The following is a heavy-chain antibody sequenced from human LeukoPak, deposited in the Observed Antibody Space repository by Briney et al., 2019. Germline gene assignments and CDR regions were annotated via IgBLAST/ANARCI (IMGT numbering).Heavy chain of an antibody. Sequence: GASVKVSCKASGYTFTGYYIHWVRQAPGQGLEWMGWINPNSGGTNYAQKFQGRVTMTRDTSISTAYMELSRLRSDDTAVYYCTRAPGYLCSITSCYESLSFDYWGQGTLVTVSS. CDR2: INPNSGGT. D-gene: IGHD2-2*01. V-gene: IGHV1-2*02. J-gene: IGHJ4*02. CDR3: TRAPGYLCSITSCYESLSFDY. CDR1: GYTFTGYY.